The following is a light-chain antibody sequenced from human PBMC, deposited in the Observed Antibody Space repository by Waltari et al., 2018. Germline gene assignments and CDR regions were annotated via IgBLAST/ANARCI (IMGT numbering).Light chain of an antibody. CDR3: SSYTSSSTPYV. Sequence: QSALTQPASVSGSPGQSITISCTGTSSDVGGYHYVSWYQQHPGKAPKLMIYDVSNRPSGVSKRFSGSKSGNTVSLTISGLQAEYEADYYCSSYTSSSTPYVFGTGTKVTVL. J-gene: IGLJ1*01. CDR2: DVS. V-gene: IGLV2-14*03. CDR1: SSDVGGYHY.